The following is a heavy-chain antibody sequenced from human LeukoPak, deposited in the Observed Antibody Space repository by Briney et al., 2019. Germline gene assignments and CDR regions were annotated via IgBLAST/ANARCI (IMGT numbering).Heavy chain of an antibody. CDR1: GCTFSTYA. D-gene: IGHD3-3*01. V-gene: IGHV3-23*01. Sequence: GGALRLSCVASGCTFSTYAMSWVRQAPGKGREWVASISGSGGSTYYAASVKGRSTISRDNSNNTLYLQMNSLRAEDTAVYYCVKGGQRYDFWRFDYWGQGTLVSVSS. CDR3: VKGGQRYDFWRFDY. J-gene: IGHJ4*02. CDR2: ISGSGGST.